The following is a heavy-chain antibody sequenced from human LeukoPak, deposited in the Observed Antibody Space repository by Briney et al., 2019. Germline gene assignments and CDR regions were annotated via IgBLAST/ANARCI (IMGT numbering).Heavy chain of an antibody. Sequence: GGSLRLSCAASGFTFSSYWMHWVRQAPGKGLVWVSRINSDGSSTSYADSVKGRFTISRDNAKNALYLQMNSLRAEDTAVYYCARDPYDILTGSDYWGQGTLVTVSS. V-gene: IGHV3-74*01. D-gene: IGHD3-9*01. CDR1: GFTFSSYW. J-gene: IGHJ4*02. CDR3: ARDPYDILTGSDY. CDR2: INSDGSST.